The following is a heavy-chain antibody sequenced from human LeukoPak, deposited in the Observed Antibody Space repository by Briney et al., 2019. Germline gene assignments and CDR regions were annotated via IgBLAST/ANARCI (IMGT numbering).Heavy chain of an antibody. CDR1: GYTFTGYY. D-gene: IGHD2-15*01. J-gene: IGHJ6*03. V-gene: IGHV1-2*02. CDR2: INPNSGGT. CDR3: ARAPRYCSGGSCGRPYYYYMDV. Sequence: EASVKVSCKASGYTFTGYYTHWVRQAPGQGLEWMGWINPNSGGTNYAQKFQGRVTMTRDTSISTAYMELSRLRSDDTAVYYCARAPRYCSGGSCGRPYYYYMDVWGKGTTVTVSS.